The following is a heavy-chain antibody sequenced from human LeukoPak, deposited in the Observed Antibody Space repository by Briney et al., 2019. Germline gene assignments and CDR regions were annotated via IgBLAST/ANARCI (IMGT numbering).Heavy chain of an antibody. CDR3: ARETDPTIYYYDSSAPGDH. D-gene: IGHD3-22*01. CDR1: GYTFTSYA. Sequence: ASVKVSCKASGYTFTSYAMNWVRQAPGQGLEWMGWINTNTGNPTYAQGFTGRFVFSLDTSVSTAYLQISSLKAEDTAVYYCARETDPTIYYYDSSAPGDHWGQGTLVTISS. V-gene: IGHV7-4-1*02. CDR2: INTNTGNP. J-gene: IGHJ4*02.